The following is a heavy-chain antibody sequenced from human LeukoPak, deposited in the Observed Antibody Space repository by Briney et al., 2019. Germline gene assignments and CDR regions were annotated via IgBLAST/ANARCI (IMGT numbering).Heavy chain of an antibody. CDR1: GGSISSTSYY. CDR3: ARTIAVAGKIVY. J-gene: IGHJ4*02. D-gene: IGHD6-19*01. CDR2: IYYSGST. V-gene: IGHV4-39*01. Sequence: SETLSLTCTVSGGSISSTSYYWGWLRHPPGKGLEWIGSIYYSGSTYYNPSLKSRVTISVDTSKNQFSLKLSSVTAADTAVYYCARTIAVAGKIVYWGQGTLVTVSS.